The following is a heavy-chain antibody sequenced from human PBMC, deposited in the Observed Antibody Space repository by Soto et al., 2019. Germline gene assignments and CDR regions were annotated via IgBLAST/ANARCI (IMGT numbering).Heavy chain of an antibody. CDR3: ARGNYSAFDY. D-gene: IGHD3-10*01. CDR1: GGSFSGYY. J-gene: IGHJ4*02. CDR2: INHSGST. V-gene: IGHV4-34*01. Sequence: SETLSLTCAVYGGSFSGYYXSWIRQPPGKGLEWIGEINHSGSTNYNPSLKSRVTISVDTSKNQFSLKLSSVTAADTAVYYCARGNYSAFDYWGQGTLVTVSS.